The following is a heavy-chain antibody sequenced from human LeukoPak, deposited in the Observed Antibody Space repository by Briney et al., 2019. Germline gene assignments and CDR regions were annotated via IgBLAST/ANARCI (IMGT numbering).Heavy chain of an antibody. J-gene: IGHJ5*02. CDR1: GFTFSSYG. V-gene: IGHV3-23*01. Sequence: GGSLRLPCAASGFTFSSYGMSWVRQAPGKGLEWVSAISGSGGSTYYADSVKGRFTISRDNSKNTLYLQMNSLRAEDTAVYYCAKDLLGWFDPWGQGTLVTVSS. CDR3: AKDLLGWFDP. D-gene: IGHD1-26*01. CDR2: ISGSGGST.